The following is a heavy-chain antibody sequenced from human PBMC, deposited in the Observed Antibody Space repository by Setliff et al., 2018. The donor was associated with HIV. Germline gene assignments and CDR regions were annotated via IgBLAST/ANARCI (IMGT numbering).Heavy chain of an antibody. CDR2: VYTSGTT. V-gene: IGHV4-61*09. Sequence: SETLSLTCTVSGASISSGGDYWTWIRQPAGKGLEWIGHVYTSGTTKYNPSLTSRVSILGDTSKNQFSLKLSSVTAADTAVYYCARGDGITSYYYYYYMDVWGKGTTVTVSS. D-gene: IGHD3-16*01. CDR3: ARGDGITSYYYYYYMDV. J-gene: IGHJ6*03. CDR1: GASISSGGDY.